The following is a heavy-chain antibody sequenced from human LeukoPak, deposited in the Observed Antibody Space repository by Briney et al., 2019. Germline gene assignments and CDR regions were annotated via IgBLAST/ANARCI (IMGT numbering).Heavy chain of an antibody. CDR1: GGSISSYY. V-gene: IGHV4-59*12. CDR2: IYDSGST. J-gene: IGHJ5*02. Sequence: SETLSLTCTVSGGSISSYYWSWIRQPPGKGLEWIGYIYDSGSTNYNPSLKSRVTISLDTSKNQFSLKLSSVTAADTAVYYCARGGDIVVVVATTRGGWFDPWGQGTLVTVSS. D-gene: IGHD2-15*01. CDR3: ARGGDIVVVVATTRGGWFDP.